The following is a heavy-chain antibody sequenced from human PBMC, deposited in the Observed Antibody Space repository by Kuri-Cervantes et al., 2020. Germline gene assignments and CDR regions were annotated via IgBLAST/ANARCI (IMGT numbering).Heavy chain of an antibody. D-gene: IGHD6-13*01. CDR1: VYTFTGYY. J-gene: IGHJ6*02. V-gene: IGHV1-2*02. CDR2: INPNSGGT. Sequence: ASVKVSCKASVYTFTGYYMHWVRQAPGQGLEWMGWINPNSGGTNYAQKFQGRVTMTRDTSISTAYMELSRLRSDDTAVYYCAREDESSSSWYGGVYYYYYYGMDVWGQGTTVTVSS. CDR3: AREDESSSSWYGGVYYYYYYGMDV.